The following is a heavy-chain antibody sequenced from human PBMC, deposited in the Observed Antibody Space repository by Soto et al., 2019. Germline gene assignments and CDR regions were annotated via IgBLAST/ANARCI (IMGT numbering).Heavy chain of an antibody. CDR1: GFTFSSYA. D-gene: IGHD3-16*02. Sequence: GGSLRLSCAASGFTFSSYAMSWVRQAPGKGLEWVSAISGSGGSTYYADSLKGRFTISRDNSKNTLYLQMNSLRAEDTAVYYCANSPYDYVWGSYRYDGMDVWGQGTTVTVSS. J-gene: IGHJ6*02. CDR3: ANSPYDYVWGSYRYDGMDV. CDR2: ISGSGGST. V-gene: IGHV3-23*01.